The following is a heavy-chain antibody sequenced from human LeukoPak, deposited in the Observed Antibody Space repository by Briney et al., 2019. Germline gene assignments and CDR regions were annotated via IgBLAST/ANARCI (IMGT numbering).Heavy chain of an antibody. CDR1: GYSISSGYF. V-gene: IGHV4-38-2*01. Sequence: SGTLSLTCAVSGYSISSGYFWVWVRQPPGKGVEWIGSIYHSGSTYYNPSLKSRVTISVDTSKNQFSLKLSSVTAADTAVYYCARGGAATGNFDYWGQGTLVTVSS. CDR2: IYHSGST. CDR3: ARGGAATGNFDY. J-gene: IGHJ4*02. D-gene: IGHD2-15*01.